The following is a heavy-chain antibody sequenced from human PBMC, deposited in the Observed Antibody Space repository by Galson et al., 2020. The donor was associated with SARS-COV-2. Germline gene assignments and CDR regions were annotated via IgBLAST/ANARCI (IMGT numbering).Heavy chain of an antibody. CDR1: GYTFTTYD. CDR2: MNPNNGDT. V-gene: IGHV1-8*01. D-gene: IGHD3-10*01. J-gene: IGHJ6*02. CDR3: AGGRRYYVSGGYARMAYYGMDI. Sequence: ASVQVSCKASGYTFTTYDINRVRQATGHGLEWMGWMNPNNGDTGYAEKFRDRVTITRNTYMTTAYMEVSSLRSEDTAVYYCAGGRRYYVSGGYARMAYYGMDIGGQGTTVTVSS.